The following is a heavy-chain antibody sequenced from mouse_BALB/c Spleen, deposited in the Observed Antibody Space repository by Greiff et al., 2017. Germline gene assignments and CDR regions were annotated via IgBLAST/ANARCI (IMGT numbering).Heavy chain of an antibody. D-gene: IGHD1-1*01. CDR1: GYTFTSYW. CDR2: IDPSDSET. J-gene: IGHJ3*01. CDR3: ARDGAVGPIFAY. V-gene: IGHV1-69*02. Sequence: QVQLQQPGAELVKPGAPVKLSCKASGYTFTSYWMNWVKQRPGRGLEWIGRIDPSDSETHYNQKFKDKATLTVDKSSSTAYIQLSSLTSEDSAVYYCARDGAVGPIFAYWGQGTLVTVSA.